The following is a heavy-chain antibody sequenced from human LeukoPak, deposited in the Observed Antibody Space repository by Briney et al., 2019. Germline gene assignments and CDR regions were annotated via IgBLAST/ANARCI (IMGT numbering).Heavy chain of an antibody. D-gene: IGHD6-13*01. CDR3: ARGYFSSWCINWFDP. CDR2: LNPNSGGT. CDR1: GYTFTDYY. Sequence: ASVKVSCKASGYTFTDYYMHWVRQAPGQGLQWMGWLNPNSGGTNYAQIFQGRVTMTRDTSISTAYMELSRLTSDDTAVYYCARGYFSSWCINWFDPWGQGTLVTVSS. J-gene: IGHJ5*02. V-gene: IGHV1-2*02.